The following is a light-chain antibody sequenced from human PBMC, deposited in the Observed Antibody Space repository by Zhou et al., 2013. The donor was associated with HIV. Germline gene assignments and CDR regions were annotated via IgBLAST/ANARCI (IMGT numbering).Light chain of an antibody. V-gene: IGKV1-9*01. CDR2: AAS. Sequence: DIQLTQSPSLLAASVGDRVTITCRASPGIDRYLAWYQQRPGKAPKSLIYAASTLQTGVPPNFSGSGFGTDFTLTISSLQPEDCATYCCQQYYSSPITFGQGTRLEIK. CDR3: QQYYSSPIT. CDR1: PGIDRY. J-gene: IGKJ5*01.